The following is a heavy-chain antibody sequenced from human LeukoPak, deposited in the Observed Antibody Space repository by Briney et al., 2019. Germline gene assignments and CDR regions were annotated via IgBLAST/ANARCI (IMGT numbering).Heavy chain of an antibody. CDR3: AKDPGSASFLYYFDY. V-gene: IGHV3-23*01. CDR1: GFTFCSYA. CDR2: ISGRGGST. Sequence: PGGSLRLSCAASGFTFCSYAMSGVRPAPGEGLEWVSAISGRGGSTYYADSVKGRFTISRDNSKNTLYLKMNSLRAEDTAVYYCAKDPGSASFLYYFDYWGQGTLVTVSS. J-gene: IGHJ4*02. D-gene: IGHD6-6*01.